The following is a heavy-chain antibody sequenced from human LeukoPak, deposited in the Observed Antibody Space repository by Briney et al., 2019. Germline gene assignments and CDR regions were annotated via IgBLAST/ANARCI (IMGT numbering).Heavy chain of an antibody. CDR2: IYYSGST. CDR1: GGSISSYH. J-gene: IGHJ4*02. D-gene: IGHD5-18*01. V-gene: IGHV4-59*12. CDR3: ARAGGYSYGIDY. Sequence: SETLSLTCTVSGGSISSYHWSWIRQPPGKGLEWIGYIYYSGSTNYNPSLKSRVTISVDTSKNQFSLKLSSVTAADTAVYYCARAGGYSYGIDYWGQGTLVTVSS.